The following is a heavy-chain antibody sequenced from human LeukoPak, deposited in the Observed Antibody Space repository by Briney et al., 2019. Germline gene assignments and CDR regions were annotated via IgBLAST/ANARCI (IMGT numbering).Heavy chain of an antibody. J-gene: IGHJ6*02. CDR1: GYTFTTYG. CDR3: AREGVGYYGMDV. Sequence: EASVKVSCKTSGYTFTTYGISWVRQAPGQGLEWMGWISAYNGNTNYAQKLQGRVTMTTDTFTSTAYMELRSLRSDDTAVYYCAREGVGYYGMDVWGQGTLVTVSS. D-gene: IGHD2-15*01. V-gene: IGHV1-18*01. CDR2: ISAYNGNT.